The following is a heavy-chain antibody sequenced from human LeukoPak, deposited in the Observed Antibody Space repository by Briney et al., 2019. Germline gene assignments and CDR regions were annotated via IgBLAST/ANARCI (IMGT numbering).Heavy chain of an antibody. CDR3: PTVPISYYYDRSGYYLDY. CDR1: GYTLTELS. Sequence: ASVKVSCKVSGYTLTELSMHWVRQAPGKGREWMGGFDPEDGETIYAQKFQGRVNMTEDTSTDTAYMELRSLTSEDTAVYYCPTVPISYYYDRSGYYLDYWGQGTLVTVSP. CDR2: FDPEDGET. D-gene: IGHD3-22*01. J-gene: IGHJ4*02. V-gene: IGHV1-24*01.